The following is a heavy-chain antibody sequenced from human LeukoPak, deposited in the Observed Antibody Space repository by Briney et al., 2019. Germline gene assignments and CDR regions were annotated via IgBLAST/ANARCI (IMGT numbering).Heavy chain of an antibody. CDR2: INPNSGGT. V-gene: IGHV1-2*02. Sequence: ASVKVSCKASGYTFTGYYMHWVRQAPGQGLEWMGWINPNSGGTNYAQKFQGRVTMTRDTSISTAYMELSRLRSDDTAVYYCARGFPSHYSSSWYGSSDYYYYYMDVWGKGTTVTVSS. CDR1: GYTFTGYY. J-gene: IGHJ6*03. CDR3: ARGFPSHYSSSWYGSSDYYYYYMDV. D-gene: IGHD6-13*01.